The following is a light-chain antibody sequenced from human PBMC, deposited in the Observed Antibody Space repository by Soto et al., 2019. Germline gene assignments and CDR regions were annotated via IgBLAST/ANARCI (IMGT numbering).Light chain of an antibody. J-gene: IGKJ1*01. V-gene: IGKV1-5*03. CDR3: QEYNSYSRT. CDR1: QSISSW. Sequence: DIPMTQSPSTLSASVGDRVTITCRVSQSISSWLAWYRQKPGEAPKLLIDGGSILETGVPSRFSGSGSVTDFTLAISGLQPDDFATFYCQEYNSYSRTFGRRIKVDI. CDR2: GGS.